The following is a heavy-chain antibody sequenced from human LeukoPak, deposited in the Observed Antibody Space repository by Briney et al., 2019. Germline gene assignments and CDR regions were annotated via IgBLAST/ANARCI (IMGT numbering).Heavy chain of an antibody. CDR3: ARSRPRGRGFPVGIDY. V-gene: IGHV3-11*06. CDR2: ISSGSTYT. CDR1: GFTCSDYY. J-gene: IGHJ4*02. D-gene: IGHD4-23*01. Sequence: PGVYLRCYCSASGFTCSDYYMIWIRPGPGHGREGVSYISSGSTYTNYEASVKGRFTISRDNAKNSLDLQVNSLRAEDTAVYYCARSRPRGRGFPVGIDYWGQGTLVTVSS.